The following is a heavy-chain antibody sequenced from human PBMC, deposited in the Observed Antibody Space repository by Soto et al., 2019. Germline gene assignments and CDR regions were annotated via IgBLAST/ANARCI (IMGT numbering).Heavy chain of an antibody. CDR1: GFTFSGSA. Sequence: VGSLRLSCAASGFTFSGSAMHWVRQASGKGLEWVGRIRSKANSYATAYAASVKGRFTISRDDSKNTAYLQMNSLKTEDTAVYYCTRHPGYSYGTLDFDYWGQGTLVTVSS. CDR2: IRSKANSYAT. J-gene: IGHJ4*02. CDR3: TRHPGYSYGTLDFDY. V-gene: IGHV3-73*01. D-gene: IGHD5-18*01.